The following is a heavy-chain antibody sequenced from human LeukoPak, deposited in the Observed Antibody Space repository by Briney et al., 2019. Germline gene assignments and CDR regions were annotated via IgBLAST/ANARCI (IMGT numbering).Heavy chain of an antibody. CDR1: GFTFSSYG. CDR3: AKDRFARNMLSYFDY. J-gene: IGHJ4*02. Sequence: GRSLRLSCAASGFTFSSYGMHWVRQAPGKGLEWVALISYDGSNTYYADSVKGRFTISRDNSKNTLYLQMNSLRAEETAVYYCAKDRFARNMLSYFDYWGQGTLDTVSS. V-gene: IGHV3-30*18. CDR2: ISYDGSNT. D-gene: IGHD3-16*01.